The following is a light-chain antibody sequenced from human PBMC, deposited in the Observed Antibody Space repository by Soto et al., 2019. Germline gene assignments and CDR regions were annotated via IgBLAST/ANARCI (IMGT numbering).Light chain of an antibody. CDR3: TSYTSISTYV. V-gene: IGLV2-14*01. CDR2: DVT. CDR1: SSDVGAYNY. J-gene: IGLJ1*01. Sequence: QSVLTQPASVSGPPGQSITISCTGTSSDVGAYNYVSWYQHHPGKAPRLVIYDVTNRPSGISDRFSGSKSGNTASLTISGLLAEDEADYYCTSYTSISTYVFGTWTKLTVL.